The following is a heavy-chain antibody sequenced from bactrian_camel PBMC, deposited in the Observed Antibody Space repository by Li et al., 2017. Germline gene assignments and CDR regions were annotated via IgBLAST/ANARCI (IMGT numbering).Heavy chain of an antibody. CDR2: LDSVGSI. Sequence: HVQLVESGGGSVQAGGSLRLSCQASGNTYSGQYMAWFRQAPGKEREGVAVLDSVGSINYADSVKGRFTISKDNARNTLYLQMNSLKPDDTGMYYCAAVGPCGGMWFYETAYQSWGQGTQVTVS. CDR1: GNTYSGQY. V-gene: IGHV3S57*01. J-gene: IGHJ6*01. CDR3: AAVGPCGGMWFYETAYQS. D-gene: IGHD2*01.